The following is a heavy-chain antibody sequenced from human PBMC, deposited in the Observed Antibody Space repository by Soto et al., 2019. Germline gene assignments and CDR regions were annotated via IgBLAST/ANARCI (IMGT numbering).Heavy chain of an antibody. CDR3: ARTGVTIFGVVSRGVFDY. CDR2: INHSGST. J-gene: IGHJ4*02. V-gene: IGHV4-34*01. D-gene: IGHD3-3*01. CDR1: GGSFSGYY. Sequence: SETLSLTCAVYGGSFSGYYWSWIRQPPGKGLEWIGEINHSGSTNYNPSLKSRVTISVDTSKNQFSLKLSSVTAADTAVYYCARTGVTIFGVVSRGVFDYWGQGTLVTVSS.